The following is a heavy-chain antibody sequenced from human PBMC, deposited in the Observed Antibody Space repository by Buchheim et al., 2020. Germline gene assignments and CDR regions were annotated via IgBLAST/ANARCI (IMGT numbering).Heavy chain of an antibody. CDR3: ARAPYYYDSPLGDWYYDL. CDR2: IIPVLGRP. J-gene: IGHJ2*01. CDR1: GYTFTGYY. Sequence: QVQLVQSGAEVKKPGASVKVSCKASGYTFTGYYMHWVRQAPGQGLEWMGKIIPVLGRPNYAQRFQGRVTITADRSTNTAFMELRNLRSEDTAVYYCARAPYYYDSPLGDWYYDLWGRGT. V-gene: IGHV1-69*09. D-gene: IGHD3-22*01.